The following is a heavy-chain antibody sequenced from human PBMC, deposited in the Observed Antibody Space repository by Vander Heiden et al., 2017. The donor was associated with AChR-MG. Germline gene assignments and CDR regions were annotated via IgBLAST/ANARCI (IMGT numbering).Heavy chain of an antibody. Sequence: EVQLVESGGGLVKPGGSLRLSCAASGFTFSNAWMTGVRQAPGKRLEWVGRIKSKTDGGTTDYAAPVKGRFTISRDDSKNTLYLQMNSLKTEDTAVYYCTTAPSDYYGSGSPYYFDYWGQGTLVTVSS. J-gene: IGHJ4*02. V-gene: IGHV3-15*01. CDR2: IKSKTDGGTT. D-gene: IGHD3-10*01. CDR1: GFTFSNAW. CDR3: TTAPSDYYGSGSPYYFDY.